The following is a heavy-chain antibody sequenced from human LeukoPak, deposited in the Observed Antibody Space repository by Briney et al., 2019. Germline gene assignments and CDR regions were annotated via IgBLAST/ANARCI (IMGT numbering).Heavy chain of an antibody. Sequence: GGSLRLSCAASGFTFSDYYMSWIRQAPGKGLEWASYISSSGSTIYYADSVKGRFTISRDNAKNSLYLQMNSLRAEDTALYYCAKAQSAAAGPIFDYWGQGTLVTVSS. CDR2: ISSSGSTI. CDR3: AKAQSAAAGPIFDY. D-gene: IGHD6-13*01. CDR1: GFTFSDYY. J-gene: IGHJ4*02. V-gene: IGHV3-11*01.